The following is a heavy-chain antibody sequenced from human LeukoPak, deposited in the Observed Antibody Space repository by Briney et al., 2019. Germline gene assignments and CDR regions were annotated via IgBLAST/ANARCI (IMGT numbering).Heavy chain of an antibody. CDR3: AKRPSDYGDYVTYFDY. D-gene: IGHD4-17*01. CDR1: GFSFISYG. CDR2: ISDDGRNK. J-gene: IGHJ4*02. Sequence: PGGSLRLSCAASGFSFISYGMHWVRQAPGKGLEWVGVISDDGRNKNYADSVKSRFTISRDNSKGTLYLQMNSLRDEDTAVYYCAKRPSDYGDYVTYFDYWGQGTLVTVSS. V-gene: IGHV3-30*18.